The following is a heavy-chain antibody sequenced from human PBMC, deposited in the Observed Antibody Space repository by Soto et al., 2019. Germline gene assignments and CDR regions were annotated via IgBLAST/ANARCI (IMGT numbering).Heavy chain of an antibody. J-gene: IGHJ4*02. CDR3: AAGLVPAAMPPDY. V-gene: IGHV3-23*01. D-gene: IGHD2-2*01. CDR1: GFTFSSYA. Sequence: GGSLRLSCAASGFTFSSYAMSWVRQAPGKGLEWVSGISGSGDSTYYADSVKGRFTISRDNSKNTLYLQMNSLRAEDTAVYYCAAGLVPAAMPPDYWGQGTLVTVSS. CDR2: ISGSGDST.